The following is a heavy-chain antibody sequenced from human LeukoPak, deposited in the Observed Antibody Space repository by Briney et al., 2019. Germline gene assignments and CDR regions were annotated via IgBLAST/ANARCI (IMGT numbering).Heavy chain of an antibody. CDR3: VRGIAARLFYYVMDV. CDR1: GGTFSSYA. J-gene: IGHJ6*02. CDR2: IIPILGIA. Sequence: SVKVSCKASGGTFSSYAISWVRQAPGQGLEWMGRIIPILGIANYAQKFQGRVTITADKSTSTAYMELSSLRSEDTAVYYCVRGIAARLFYYVMDVWGQGTTVTVSS. V-gene: IGHV1-69*04. D-gene: IGHD6-6*01.